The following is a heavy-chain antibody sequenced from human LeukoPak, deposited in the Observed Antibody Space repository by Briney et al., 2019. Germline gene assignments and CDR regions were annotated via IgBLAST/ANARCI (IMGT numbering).Heavy chain of an antibody. CDR3: ARDLMASSSWDWFDP. Sequence: ASVKVSCKASGYTFTGYYMHWVRQAPGQGLEWMGWINPNSGGTNYAQKLQGRVTMTTDTSTSTAYMELRSLRSDDTAVYYCARDLMASSSWDWFDPWGQGTLVTVSS. CDR1: GYTFTGYY. CDR2: INPNSGGT. D-gene: IGHD6-13*01. J-gene: IGHJ5*02. V-gene: IGHV1-2*02.